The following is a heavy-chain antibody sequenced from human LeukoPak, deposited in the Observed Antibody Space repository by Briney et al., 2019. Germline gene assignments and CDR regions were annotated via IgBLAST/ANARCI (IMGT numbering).Heavy chain of an antibody. D-gene: IGHD2-15*01. CDR1: VIASIIDK. Sequence: GRSLRLSRVDFVIASIIDKIRGARQAPGKGLEWVAVMSYDGRIEYYADSVKGRFTISRDNSRNTLYLQMNSLSAEAPALYYCARFSMGRGHAVRWFDPWGQGTLVTVSS. CDR2: MSYDGRIE. J-gene: IGHJ5*02. CDR3: ARFSMGRGHAVRWFDP. V-gene: IGHV3-30*04.